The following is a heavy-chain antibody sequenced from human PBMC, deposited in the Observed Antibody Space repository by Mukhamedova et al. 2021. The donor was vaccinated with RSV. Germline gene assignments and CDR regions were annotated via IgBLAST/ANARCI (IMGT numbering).Heavy chain of an antibody. CDR2: IKQDGSDK. Sequence: GLEWVANIKQDGSDKYYVDSVKGRLTISRDNAKNSLYLQMNSLRAEDTAVYYCARAASYYDFWSGSDPVDPWGQGTLVTVSS. V-gene: IGHV3-7*03. D-gene: IGHD3-3*01. CDR3: ARAASYYDFWSGSDPVDP. J-gene: IGHJ5*02.